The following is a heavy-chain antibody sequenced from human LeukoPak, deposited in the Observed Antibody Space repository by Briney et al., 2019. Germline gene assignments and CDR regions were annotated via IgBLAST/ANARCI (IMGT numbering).Heavy chain of an antibody. D-gene: IGHD6-6*01. CDR3: AREEAKQLVPTKVWFDP. J-gene: IGHJ5*02. CDR1: GGSISSYY. CDR2: IYTSGST. Sequence: SETLSLTCTVSGGSISSYYWSWIRQPAGKGLEWIGRIYTSGSTNYNPSLKSRVTISVDTSKNQFSLKLSSVTAADTAVYYCAREEAKQLVPTKVWFDPWGQGTLVTVSS. V-gene: IGHV4-4*07.